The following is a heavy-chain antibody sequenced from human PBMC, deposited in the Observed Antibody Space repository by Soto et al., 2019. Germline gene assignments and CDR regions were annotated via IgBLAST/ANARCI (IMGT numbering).Heavy chain of an antibody. V-gene: IGHV3-30-3*01. CDR2: ISYDGSNK. D-gene: IGHD3-10*01. Sequence: QVQLVESGGGVVQPGRSLRLSCAASGFTFSSYAMHWVRQAPGKGLEWVAVISYDGSNKYYADSVKGRFTISRDNSKNTLYLQMNSLRAEDTAVYYCARGSGGSGSYYVFDYWGQGTLVTVSS. J-gene: IGHJ4*02. CDR3: ARGSGGSGSYYVFDY. CDR1: GFTFSSYA.